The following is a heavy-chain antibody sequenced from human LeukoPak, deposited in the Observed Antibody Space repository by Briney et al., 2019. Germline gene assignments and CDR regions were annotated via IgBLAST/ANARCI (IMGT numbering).Heavy chain of an antibody. CDR2: INSSGSTI. V-gene: IGHV3-48*03. D-gene: IGHD3-9*01. J-gene: IGHJ3*02. CDR3: ARDTAEFDWLFLDAFDI. CDR1: GFTFSSYE. Sequence: PGGTLRLSCAASGFTFSSYEMNWVRQAPGKGLEWVSYINSSGSTIYYADSVKGRITISRDNAKNSLYLQMNSLRAEDTAVYYCARDTAEFDWLFLDAFDIWGQGTMVSLS.